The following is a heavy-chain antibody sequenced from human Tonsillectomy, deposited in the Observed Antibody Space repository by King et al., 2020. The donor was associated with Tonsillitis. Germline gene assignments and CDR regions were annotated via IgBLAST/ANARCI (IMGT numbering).Heavy chain of an antibody. CDR3: ARDEEVVADTRDYYSYSGLDV. Sequence: VQLQQSGPRLVKPSQTVSLTCAISGDSVSSKTASWNWIRQSPSRGLEWLGRAYSRSKWYFDYAVSVESRITIKPDTSRNQFSLQLNSVTPEDTAVYYCARDEEVVADTRDYYSYSGLDVWGQGTTVTVSS. V-gene: IGHV6-1*01. J-gene: IGHJ6*02. CDR2: AYSRSKWYF. CDR1: GDSVSSKTAS. D-gene: IGHD6-19*01.